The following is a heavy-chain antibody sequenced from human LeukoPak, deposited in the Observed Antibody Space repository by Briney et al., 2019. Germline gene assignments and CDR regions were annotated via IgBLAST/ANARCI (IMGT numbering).Heavy chain of an antibody. J-gene: IGHJ4*02. CDR1: GFTFSSYA. CDR2: ISYDGSNK. CDR3: ARDPHNYGSGSLGV. V-gene: IGHV3-30*01. D-gene: IGHD3-10*01. Sequence: GGSLRLSCAASGFTFSSYAMHWVRQAPGKGLEWVAVISYDGSNKYYADSVKGRFTISRDNSKNTLYLQMNSLRAEDTAVYYCARDPHNYGSGSLGVWGQGTLVTVSS.